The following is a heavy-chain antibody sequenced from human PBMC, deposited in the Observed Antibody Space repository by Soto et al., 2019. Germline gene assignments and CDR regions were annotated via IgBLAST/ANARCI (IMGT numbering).Heavy chain of an antibody. V-gene: IGHV1-2*02. J-gene: IGHJ6*02. CDR3: ARDGGVASVYGMDV. CDR1: GYTLTDYY. D-gene: IGHD5-12*01. Sequence: ASVKVSCKASGYTLTDYYIHWGRQAPGQGLEWLGWINPNSGGTNYAQKFRGRVTLSRDTSISTSYLELGRLTTDDTAVYYCARDGGVASVYGMDVWGQGTTVTVSS. CDR2: INPNSGGT.